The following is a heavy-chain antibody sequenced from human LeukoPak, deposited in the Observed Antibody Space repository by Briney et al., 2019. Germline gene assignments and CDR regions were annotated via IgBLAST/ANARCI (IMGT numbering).Heavy chain of an antibody. J-gene: IGHJ5*02. CDR3: ARDLSYSSGRFDP. V-gene: IGHV4-30-2*01. Sequence: NTSETLSLTCTVSGGSISSGGYYWSWIRQPPGKGLEWIGYIYHSGSTYYNPSLKSRVTISVDTTKNQFSLKLSSVTAADTAVYYCARDLSYSSGRFDPWGQGTLVTVSS. D-gene: IGHD6-25*01. CDR1: GGSISSGGYY. CDR2: IYHSGST.